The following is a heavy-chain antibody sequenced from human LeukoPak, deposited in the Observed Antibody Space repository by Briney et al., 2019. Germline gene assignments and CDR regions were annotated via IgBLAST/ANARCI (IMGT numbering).Heavy chain of an antibody. CDR2: INPNSGDT. V-gene: IGHV1-2*02. Sequence: GASVKVSCKASGYTFTGYYMHWVRQAPGQGLEWMGWINPNSGDTNYAQKFQGRVTMTRDTSISIAYMELSRLRSDDTAVYFCARSWARSGYRYMDVWGKGSTVTVSS. J-gene: IGHJ6*03. CDR3: ARSWARSGYRYMDV. CDR1: GYTFTGYY. D-gene: IGHD3-22*01.